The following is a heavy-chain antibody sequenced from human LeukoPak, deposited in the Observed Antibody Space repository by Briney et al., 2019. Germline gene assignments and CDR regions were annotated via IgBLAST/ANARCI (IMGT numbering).Heavy chain of an antibody. J-gene: IGHJ3*02. CDR2: IYPGDSDT. CDR3: ARGPLGELFNDAFDI. Sequence: AGESLKISCKGSGYSFTSYWIGWVRQMPGKGLEWMGIIYPGDSDTRYSPSFQGQVTISADKSISTAYLQWSSLKASDTAMYYCARGPLGELFNDAFDIWGQGTLVTVSS. V-gene: IGHV5-51*01. D-gene: IGHD3-10*01. CDR1: GYSFTSYW.